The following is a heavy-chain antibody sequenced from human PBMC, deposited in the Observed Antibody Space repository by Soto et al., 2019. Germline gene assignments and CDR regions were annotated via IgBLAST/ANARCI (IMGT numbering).Heavy chain of an antibody. CDR3: AGGGYSYGYFYYGMDV. V-gene: IGHV1-69*13. CDR1: GGTFRSYA. D-gene: IGHD5-18*01. J-gene: IGHJ6*01. CDR2: IIPIFGTA. Sequence: GASVKVPCKASGGTFRSYAISWVRQAPGQGLEWMGGIIPIFGTANYAQKFQGRVTITADESTSTAYMELSSLRSEDTAVYYCAGGGYSYGYFYYGMDVWGQGTTLTVYS.